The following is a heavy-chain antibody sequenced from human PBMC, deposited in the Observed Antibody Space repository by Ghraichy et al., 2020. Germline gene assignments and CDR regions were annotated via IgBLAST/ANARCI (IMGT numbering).Heavy chain of an antibody. CDR1: GVSISSGGYY. CDR2: IYYSGST. J-gene: IGHJ6*03. CDR3: ARVSWAYYYMDV. Sequence: TLSLTCTVSGVSISSGGYYWSWIRHHPGKGLEWIGYIYYSGSTYYNPSLKSRVTMSVDTSENQFSLKLSSVTAADTAVYYCARVSWAYYYMDVWGKGTTVTVSS. V-gene: IGHV4-31*03. D-gene: IGHD7-27*01.